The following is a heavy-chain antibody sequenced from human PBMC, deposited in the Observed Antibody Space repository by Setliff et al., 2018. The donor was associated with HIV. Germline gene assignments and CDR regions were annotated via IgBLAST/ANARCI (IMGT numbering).Heavy chain of an antibody. D-gene: IGHD2-15*01. J-gene: IGHJ6*03. CDR1: GFSFDDYY. Sequence: ASVKVSCKASGFSFDDYYIYWVRQAPGQGLEWMGCVIPNSGKTYYAQEFQGRVTMTSDTSINTAYMEVSWLTSDDTAIYYCARDLACCSGGSCYRPFIYYFYYMDVWGKGATVTVSS. V-gene: IGHV1-2*02. CDR3: ARDLACCSGGSCYRPFIYYFYYMDV. CDR2: VIPNSGKT.